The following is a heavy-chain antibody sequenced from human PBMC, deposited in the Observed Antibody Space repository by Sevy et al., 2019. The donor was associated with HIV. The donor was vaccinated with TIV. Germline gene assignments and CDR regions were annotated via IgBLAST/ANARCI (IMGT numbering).Heavy chain of an antibody. CDR3: ARAGGWGKINHSNHILDI. J-gene: IGHJ3*02. Sequence: GGSLILSCAASEFIFTGYWMNWVRQAPGKGLEWVANIDQDGRDKRYVDSVRGRFTISRDNAKNFLYLQMSSLRADDTAVYYCARAGGWGKINHSNHILDIWGHGTKVTVSS. V-gene: IGHV3-7*01. D-gene: IGHD3-16*01. CDR2: IDQDGRDK. CDR1: EFIFTGYW.